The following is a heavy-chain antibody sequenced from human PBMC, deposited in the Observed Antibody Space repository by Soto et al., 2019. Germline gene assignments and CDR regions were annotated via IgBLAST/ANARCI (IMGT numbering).Heavy chain of an antibody. J-gene: IGHJ6*02. Sequence: ASVKVSCKXSGYTFTSYAMHWVRQAPGQRLEWMGWINAGNGNTKYSQKFQGRVTITRDTSASTAYMELSSLRSEDTAVYYCARDYCSGGSCYSYYYYGMDVWGQGTTVTVSS. CDR1: GYTFTSYA. CDR2: INAGNGNT. D-gene: IGHD2-15*01. V-gene: IGHV1-3*01. CDR3: ARDYCSGGSCYSYYYYGMDV.